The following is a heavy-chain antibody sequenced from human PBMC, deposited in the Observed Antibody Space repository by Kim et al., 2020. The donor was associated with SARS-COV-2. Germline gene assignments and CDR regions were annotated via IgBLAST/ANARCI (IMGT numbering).Heavy chain of an antibody. V-gene: IGHV3-9*01. D-gene: IGHD1-1*01. CDR3: AKDMGLNGYYYGMDV. J-gene: IGHJ6*02. Sequence: SLKGRFTISRDNAKNALYLQMNSLRAEETALDYCAKDMGLNGYYYGMDVWGQGTTVTVSS.